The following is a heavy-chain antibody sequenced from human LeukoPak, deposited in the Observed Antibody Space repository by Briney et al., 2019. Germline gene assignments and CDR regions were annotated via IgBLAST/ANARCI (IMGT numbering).Heavy chain of an antibody. V-gene: IGHV3-23*01. CDR1: GFTFSSYG. Sequence: GGSLRLSCAASGFTFSSYGMSWVRQAPGKGLEWVSAISGSGGSTYYADSVKGRFTIPRDNSKNTLYLQMNSLRAEDTAVYYCAKSRDSSGYYIGYWGQGTLVTVSS. CDR2: ISGSGGST. CDR3: AKSRDSSGYYIGY. D-gene: IGHD3-22*01. J-gene: IGHJ4*02.